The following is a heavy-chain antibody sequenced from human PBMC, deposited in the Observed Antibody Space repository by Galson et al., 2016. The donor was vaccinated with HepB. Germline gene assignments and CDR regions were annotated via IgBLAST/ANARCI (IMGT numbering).Heavy chain of an antibody. CDR2: IYYSGST. CDR1: GGSISSGDYY. J-gene: IGHJ4*02. D-gene: IGHD3-9*01. V-gene: IGHV4-30-4*01. Sequence: TLSLTCTVSGGSISSGDYYWSWIRQPPGKGLEWIGYIYYSGSTYYNPSLKSRVTISVDTSKNQFSLKLSSVTAADTAVYYCARGDDILTGTYYFDYWGQGTLVTVS. CDR3: ARGDDILTGTYYFDY.